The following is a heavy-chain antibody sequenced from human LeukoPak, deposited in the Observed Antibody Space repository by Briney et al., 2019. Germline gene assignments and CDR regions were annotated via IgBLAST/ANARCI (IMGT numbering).Heavy chain of an antibody. Sequence: PGGSLRLSCAASGFTFSTYAMSWVRQAPGKGLEWVSGISGSGFNTYYADSVKGRFTISRDNSQNTLYLQMNSLRAEDTAVYYCATSFGPVIAAAGTGADWGQGTLVTVSS. D-gene: IGHD6-13*01. CDR3: ATSFGPVIAAAGTGAD. V-gene: IGHV3-23*01. J-gene: IGHJ4*02. CDR1: GFTFSTYA. CDR2: ISGSGFNT.